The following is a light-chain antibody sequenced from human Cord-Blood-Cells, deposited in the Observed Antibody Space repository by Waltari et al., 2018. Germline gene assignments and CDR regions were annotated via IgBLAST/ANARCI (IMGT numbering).Light chain of an antibody. CDR3: CSYAGSSTFRV. J-gene: IGLJ3*02. CDR1: SSDVGSYNL. CDR2: EGS. Sequence: QSALTQPASVSGSPGQSITISCTGTSSDVGSYNLFSWDQQHPGKDPKLMIYEGSKRPSGVSNRFSGSKSGNTASLTISGLQAEDEADYYCCSYAGSSTFRVFGGGTKLTVL. V-gene: IGLV2-23*03.